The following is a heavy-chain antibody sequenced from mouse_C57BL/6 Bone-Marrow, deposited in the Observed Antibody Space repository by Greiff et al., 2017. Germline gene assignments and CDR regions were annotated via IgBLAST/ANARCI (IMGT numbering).Heavy chain of an antibody. CDR2: ISDGGSYT. D-gene: IGHD3-1*01. CDR3: ARDQLYYFDY. Sequence: EVQLVESGGGLVKPGGSLKLSCAASGFTFSSYAMSWVRQTPEKRLEWVATISDGGSYTYYPDNVKGRFTISRDNAKNNLYLQMSHLKSEDTAMYYCARDQLYYFDYWGQGTTLTVSS. J-gene: IGHJ2*01. CDR1: GFTFSSYA. V-gene: IGHV5-4*01.